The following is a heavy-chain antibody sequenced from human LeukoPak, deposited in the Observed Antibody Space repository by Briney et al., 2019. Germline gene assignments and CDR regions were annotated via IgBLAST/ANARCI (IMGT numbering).Heavy chain of an antibody. Sequence: ASVKVSCKASGYTFTGYYMHWVRQAPGEGHEWMGWINPNSGGTNYAQKFQGRVTMTRDTSISTAYMELSRLRSDDTAVYYCARIIGYCSSTSCSWGFDYWGQGTLVTVSS. J-gene: IGHJ4*02. CDR2: INPNSGGT. CDR3: ARIIGYCSSTSCSWGFDY. CDR1: GYTFTGYY. V-gene: IGHV1-2*02. D-gene: IGHD2-2*01.